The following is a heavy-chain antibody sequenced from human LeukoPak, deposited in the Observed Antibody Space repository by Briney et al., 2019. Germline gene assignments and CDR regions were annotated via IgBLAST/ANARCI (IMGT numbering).Heavy chain of an antibody. CDR2: IYSGGST. CDR1: GFTVSSNY. V-gene: IGHV3-53*01. J-gene: IGHJ3*01. CDR3: ARVDRYSGSYSF. D-gene: IGHD1-26*01. Sequence: GGSLRLSCAASGFTVSSNYMSWVRQAPGKGLEWVSVIYSGGSTYYADSVKGRFTISRDNSKNTLYLQMNSLRAEDTAVYYCARVDRYSGSYSFWGQGTMVTVSS.